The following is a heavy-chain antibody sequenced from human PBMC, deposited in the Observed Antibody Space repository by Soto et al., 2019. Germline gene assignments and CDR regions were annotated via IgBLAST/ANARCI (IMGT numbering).Heavy chain of an antibody. Sequence: PSETLSLTCAVSGYSISSGYDWGWIRQPPGKGLEWIGSIYRSGSTYYNPSLKSPVTMTRDTSITTVYMELNNLSPDDTAVYYCGRGRSGQIVVFYWGQGTPVTVSS. CDR3: GRGRSGQIVVFY. CDR2: IYRSGST. V-gene: IGHV4-38-2*01. D-gene: IGHD1-26*01. J-gene: IGHJ4*02. CDR1: GYSISSGYD.